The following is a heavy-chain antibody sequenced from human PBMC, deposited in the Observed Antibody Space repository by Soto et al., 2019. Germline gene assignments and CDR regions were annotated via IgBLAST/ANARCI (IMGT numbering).Heavy chain of an antibody. V-gene: IGHV3-23*01. CDR1: GFTFSSYA. J-gene: IGHJ4*02. CDR2: ISGSGGST. CDR3: AKDDYYDSSLDY. D-gene: IGHD3-22*01. Sequence: GGSLRLSCAASGFTFSSYAMSRVRQAPGKGLEWVSAISGSGGSTYYADSVKGRFTISRDNSKNTLYLQMNSLRAEDTAVYYCAKDDYYDSSLDYWGQGTLVTVSS.